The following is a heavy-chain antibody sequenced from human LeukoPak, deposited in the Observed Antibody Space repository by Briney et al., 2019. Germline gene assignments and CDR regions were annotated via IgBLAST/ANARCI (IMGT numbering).Heavy chain of an antibody. V-gene: IGHV3-23*01. J-gene: IGHJ4*02. D-gene: IGHD1-14*01. CDR2: ISGSGGIT. CDR3: ANRNRGPDY. CDR1: GYIFSSYA. Sequence: PGGSLRLSCGVSGYIFSSYALGWVRQAPGKGLEWVSIISGSGGITYYADSVVKGRFTISRDKSKNTLYLQMNSLRAEDTAIYYCANRNRGPDYWGQGTLVTVSS.